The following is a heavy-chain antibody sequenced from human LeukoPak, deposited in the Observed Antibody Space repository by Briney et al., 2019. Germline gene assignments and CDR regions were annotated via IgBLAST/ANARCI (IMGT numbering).Heavy chain of an antibody. CDR1: GGTFSSYA. D-gene: IGHD5-18*01. V-gene: IGHV1-69*05. Sequence: GSSVKVPCKASGGTFSSYAISWVRQAPGQGLEWMGGIIPIFGTANYAQKFQGRVTITTDESTSTAYMELSSLRSEDTAVYYCARSRAGYSYGSANFDYWGQGTLVTVSS. CDR3: ARSRAGYSYGSANFDY. CDR2: IIPIFGTA. J-gene: IGHJ4*02.